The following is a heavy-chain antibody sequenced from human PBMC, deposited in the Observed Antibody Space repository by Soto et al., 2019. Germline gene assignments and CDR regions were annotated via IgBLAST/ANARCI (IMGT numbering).Heavy chain of an antibody. J-gene: IGHJ3*02. Sequence: QVRLVESGRGVAQPGRSLRLTCVACGFTLSNYGMHWVRQAPGKGLEWVAVISYDGTNTYYADSVKGRFTISRDKSRNTLYLQMNSPRAEDTAVYYCARQLGMGAFDIWGQGTMVTVSS. CDR1: GFTLSNYG. CDR3: ARQLGMGAFDI. V-gene: IGHV3-30*03. CDR2: ISYDGTNT. D-gene: IGHD7-27*01.